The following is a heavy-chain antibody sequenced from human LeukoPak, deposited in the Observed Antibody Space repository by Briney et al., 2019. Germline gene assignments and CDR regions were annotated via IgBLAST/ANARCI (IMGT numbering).Heavy chain of an antibody. J-gene: IGHJ6*02. CDR3: ARTISSRPSYYYYGMDV. CDR1: GGSISSSSYY. CDR2: IYYSGST. D-gene: IGHD3-3*02. V-gene: IGHV4-39*07. Sequence: SETLSLTCTVSGGSISSSSYYWGWIRQPPGKGLEWIGSIYYSGSTYYNPTLKSRLTISVDTSKNQFSLKLSSVTAADTAIYYCARTISSRPSYYYYGMDVWGQGTTVTVSS.